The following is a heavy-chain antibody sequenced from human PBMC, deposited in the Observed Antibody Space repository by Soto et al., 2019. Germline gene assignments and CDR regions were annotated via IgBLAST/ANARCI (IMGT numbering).Heavy chain of an antibody. V-gene: IGHV3-53*01. CDR2: IYSDGST. J-gene: IGHJ3*02. CDR3: VRVGYAVTTVGAFDI. D-gene: IGHD4-17*01. Sequence: EVQLVESGGGLIQPGGSLRLSCAASGFTVSSNYMSWVRQAPGKGLEWVSVIYSDGSTYYADSVKGRFTISRDNTKNTLYPQMTGRRAEDTAIYYCVRVGYAVTTVGAFDIWGQGTMVTVSS. CDR1: GFTVSSNY.